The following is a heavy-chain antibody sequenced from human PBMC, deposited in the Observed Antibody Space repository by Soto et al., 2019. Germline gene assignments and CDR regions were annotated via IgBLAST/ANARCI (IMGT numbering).Heavy chain of an antibody. CDR3: AREPPNQLLFFDP. J-gene: IGHJ5*02. CDR1: GGSISSGGYY. V-gene: IGHV4-31*03. D-gene: IGHD2-2*01. CDR2: IYYSGNT. Sequence: KTSETLSLTCTVSGGSISSGGYYWSWIRQHPGKGLEWIGYIYYSGNTYYNPSLKSRLTISVDMSKNQFSLRLSSVTAADTAMYYCAREPPNQLLFFDPWGQGTLVTVSS.